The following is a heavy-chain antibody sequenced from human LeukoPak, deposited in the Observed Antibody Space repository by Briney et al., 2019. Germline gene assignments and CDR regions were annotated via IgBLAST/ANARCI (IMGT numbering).Heavy chain of an antibody. CDR3: AFVGYFDY. CDR2: ISGSGGST. Sequence: HTSETLSLTCTVSGGSISSYYWSWVRQAPGKGLEWVSAISGSGGSTYYADSVKGRFTISRDNSKNTLYLQMNSLRAEDTAVYYCAFVGYFDYWGQGTLVTVSS. V-gene: IGHV3-23*01. CDR1: GGSISSYY. J-gene: IGHJ4*02.